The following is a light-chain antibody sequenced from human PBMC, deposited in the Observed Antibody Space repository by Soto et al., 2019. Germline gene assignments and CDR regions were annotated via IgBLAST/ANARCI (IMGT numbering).Light chain of an antibody. Sequence: QSVLTQPASGSGSPGQSITISCTGTSSDVGRYTYVSWYQQRPGKVPKLLIYDVYNRPSGVSDRFSGSKSDNTASLTISGLQAEDEADYYCISYTSTSTPYVFGGGTKVTVL. CDR3: ISYTSTSTPYV. CDR1: SSDVGRYTY. J-gene: IGLJ1*01. CDR2: DVY. V-gene: IGLV2-14*01.